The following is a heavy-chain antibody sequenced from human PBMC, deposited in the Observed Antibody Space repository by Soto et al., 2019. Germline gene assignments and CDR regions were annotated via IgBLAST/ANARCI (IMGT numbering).Heavy chain of an antibody. Sequence: QVQLQQWGAGLLKPSETLSLTCAVYGGFVSSGSYYWSWIRQPPGKGLEWIGEMSHRGGTHFNPSLKSRVTISVATSKNHFSLKMSSVTAADTALYYCARVERGTATTVVDAFDIWGPGTMVTVSS. CDR3: ARVERGTATTVVDAFDI. CDR2: MSHRGGT. V-gene: IGHV4-34*01. CDR1: GGFVSSGSYY. J-gene: IGHJ3*02. D-gene: IGHD1-1*01.